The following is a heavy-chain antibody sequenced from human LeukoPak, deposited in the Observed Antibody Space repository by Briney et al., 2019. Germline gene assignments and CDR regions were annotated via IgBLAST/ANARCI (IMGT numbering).Heavy chain of an antibody. Sequence: ASVKVSCKASGYAFTGYYMHWVRQAPGQGLEWMGWINPNSGGTNYAQKFQGRVAMTRDTSISTAYMELSRLRSDDTAVYYCASTAYCGGDRYWDYYYYYGMDVWGQGTTVTVSS. D-gene: IGHD2-21*02. CDR3: ASTAYCGGDRYWDYYYYYGMDV. CDR1: GYAFTGYY. J-gene: IGHJ6*02. V-gene: IGHV1-2*02. CDR2: INPNSGGT.